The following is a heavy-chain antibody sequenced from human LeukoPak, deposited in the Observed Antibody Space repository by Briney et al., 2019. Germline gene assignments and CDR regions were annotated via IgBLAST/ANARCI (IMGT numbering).Heavy chain of an antibody. CDR2: INHSGST. V-gene: IGHV4-34*01. J-gene: IGHJ5*02. CDR1: GGSFSGYY. Sequence: SETLSLTCAVYGGSFSGYYWSWIRQPPGKGLEWIGEINHSGSTNYNPSLKSRVTISVDTSKNQFSLKLSSVTAADTAVYYCARELPSILGWFDPWGQGTLVTVSS. D-gene: IGHD2-2*02. CDR3: ARELPSILGWFDP.